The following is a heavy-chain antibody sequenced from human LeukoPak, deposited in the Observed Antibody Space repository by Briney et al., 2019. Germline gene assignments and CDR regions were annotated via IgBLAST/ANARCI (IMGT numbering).Heavy chain of an antibody. Sequence: PGGSLRLSCVASGFSFRNYWMSWVRQAPGKGLEWVANIKEDGSKKNHLDSVKGRFTISRDNAKNLPYLQMNSLRIEDTALYYCARDGDGRGEDFDYWGQGILVTVSS. D-gene: IGHD4-17*01. CDR1: GFSFRNYW. CDR3: ARDGDGRGEDFDY. J-gene: IGHJ4*02. CDR2: IKEDGSKK. V-gene: IGHV3-7*01.